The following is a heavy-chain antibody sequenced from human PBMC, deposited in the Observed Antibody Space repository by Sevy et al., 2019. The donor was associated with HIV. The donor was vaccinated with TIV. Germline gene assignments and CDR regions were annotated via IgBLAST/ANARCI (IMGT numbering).Heavy chain of an antibody. CDR2: INEHGSTN. D-gene: IGHD6-13*01. CDR1: GFIFNDYW. V-gene: IGHV3-7*03. CDR3: ARAIGAGAPY. Sequence: GESLKISCAASGFIFNDYWMHWVRQAPGKGLEWVANINEHGSTNYYLDSVKGRFTISRDNAKNSLFLQMNSLRVDDTAVYYCARAIGAGAPYWGQGTPVTVSS. J-gene: IGHJ4*02.